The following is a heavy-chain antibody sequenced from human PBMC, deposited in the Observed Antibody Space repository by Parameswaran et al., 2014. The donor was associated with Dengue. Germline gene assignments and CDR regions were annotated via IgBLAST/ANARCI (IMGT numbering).Heavy chain of an antibody. CDR2: IYYSGST. CDR3: ARRRELPHVDY. V-gene: IGHV4-39*01. CDR1: GGSISSSSYY. D-gene: IGHD1-26*01. Sequence: SETLSLTCTVSGGSISSSSYYWGWIRQPPGKGLEWIGSIYYSGSTYYNPSLKSRVTISVDTSKNQFSLKLSSVTAADTAVYYCARRRELPHVDYWGQGTLVTVSS. J-gene: IGHJ4*02.